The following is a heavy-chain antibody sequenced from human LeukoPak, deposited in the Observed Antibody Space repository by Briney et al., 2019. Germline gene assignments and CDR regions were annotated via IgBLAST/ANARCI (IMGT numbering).Heavy chain of an antibody. V-gene: IGHV3-23*01. D-gene: IGHD2-15*01. CDR2: ISGGGDST. CDR1: GFTFSSYA. CDR3: AKAPVTSCRGAFCYPFDY. J-gene: IGHJ4*02. Sequence: GGSLRLSCAASGFTFSSYAMTWVRQAPGKGLEWVSTISGGGDSTYYADSVRGRFTISRDTSRSTLYLQMNSLRAEDAAVYYCAKAPVTSCRGAFCYPFDYWGQGTLVTVSS.